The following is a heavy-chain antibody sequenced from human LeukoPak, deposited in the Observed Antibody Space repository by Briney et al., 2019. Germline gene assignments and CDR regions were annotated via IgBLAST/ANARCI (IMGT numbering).Heavy chain of an antibody. CDR3: ARDRCSSTSFTYCFDY. Sequence: SETLSLTCAVYGGSFSGYYWSWIRQPPGKGLEWIGEINHSGSTNYNPSLKSRVTISVDTSKNQFSLKLSSVTAADTAVYYCARDRCSSTSFTYCFDYWGQGTLVTVSS. CDR1: GGSFSGYY. D-gene: IGHD2-2*01. J-gene: IGHJ4*02. V-gene: IGHV4-34*01. CDR2: INHSGST.